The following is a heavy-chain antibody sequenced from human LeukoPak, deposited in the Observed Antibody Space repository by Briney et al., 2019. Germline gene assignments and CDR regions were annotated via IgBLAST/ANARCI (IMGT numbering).Heavy chain of an antibody. J-gene: IGHJ4*02. CDR1: GGSISSYY. Sequence: SETLSLTCTVSGGSISSYYWSWIRQPAGKGLEWIGRIYTSGSTNYNPSLKSRVTMSVDTSKNQFSLKLSSVTAADTAVYYCARDHDYYDSSGYYFEYWGQGTLVTVSS. D-gene: IGHD3-22*01. CDR3: ARDHDYYDSSGYYFEY. V-gene: IGHV4-4*07. CDR2: IYTSGST.